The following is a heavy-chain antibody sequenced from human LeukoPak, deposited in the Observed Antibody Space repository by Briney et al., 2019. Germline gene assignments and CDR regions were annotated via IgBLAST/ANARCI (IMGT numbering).Heavy chain of an antibody. J-gene: IGHJ4*02. Sequence: PGGSLRLSCAASGFTFDDYGMNWVRQAPGKGLEWVSVIYSGGNTYYADSVKGRFTISRDNSKNTLYLQMSSLRAEETAVYYCARTQVGAYYFDYWGQGTLVTVSS. V-gene: IGHV3-53*01. CDR3: ARTQVGAYYFDY. CDR2: IYSGGNT. D-gene: IGHD1-26*01. CDR1: GFTFDDYG.